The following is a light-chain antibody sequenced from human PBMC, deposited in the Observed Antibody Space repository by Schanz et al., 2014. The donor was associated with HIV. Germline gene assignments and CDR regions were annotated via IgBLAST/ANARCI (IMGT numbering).Light chain of an antibody. Sequence: IQLTQSPSSLSASVRDRVTITCRASQGISNSLAWYQQKPGKGPKLLIYAASTLQTGVPSRFSGSGSGTDLTLTISNLQPEDFATYYCQVLNSYPFTFGGGTKVEIK. V-gene: IGKV1-9*01. CDR1: QGISNS. CDR2: AAS. CDR3: QVLNSYPFT. J-gene: IGKJ4*01.